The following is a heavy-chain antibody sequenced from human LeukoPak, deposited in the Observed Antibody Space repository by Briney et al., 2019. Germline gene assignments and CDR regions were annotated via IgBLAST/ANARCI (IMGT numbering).Heavy chain of an antibody. J-gene: IGHJ4*02. D-gene: IGHD3-10*01. CDR1: GGSINSYC. CDR2: IYYSGST. V-gene: IGHV4-59*08. Sequence: SETLSLTCTVSGGSINSYCWSWIRQPPGKGLEWIGYIYYSGSTNYNPSLKSRVTISVDTSKNQLSLKLSSVTAADTAVYYCARHADYYGSGSYYILIAGIPGGLDYWGQGTLVTVSS. CDR3: ARHADYYGSGSYYILIAGIPGGLDY.